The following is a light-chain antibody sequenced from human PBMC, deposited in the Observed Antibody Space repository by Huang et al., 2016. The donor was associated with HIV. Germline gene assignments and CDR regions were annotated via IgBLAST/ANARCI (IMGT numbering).Light chain of an antibody. CDR1: QSVRSY. CDR3: QQRSAWPLT. CDR2: DAS. Sequence: EIVLTQSPATLSLSPGERATLSCRASQSVRSYLAWYQQQPGQAPRLLIYDASTRATGIPARFSGSGSGTDFTLTISNLQSEDFAVYYCQQRSAWPLTFGGGTKVEI. J-gene: IGKJ4*01. V-gene: IGKV3-11*01.